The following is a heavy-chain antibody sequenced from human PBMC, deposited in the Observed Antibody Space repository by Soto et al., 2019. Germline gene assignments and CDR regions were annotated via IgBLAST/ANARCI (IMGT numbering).Heavy chain of an antibody. CDR2: IIPIFGKA. V-gene: IGHV1-69*12. D-gene: IGHD3-9*01. CDR3: ARAQGSGDILTGPGGHFDL. CDR1: GGTFSSYA. J-gene: IGHJ2*01. Sequence: QVQLVQSGAEVKKPGSSVKVSCKASGGTFSSYAISWVRQAPGQGLGGMGGIIPIFGKANNAQKFQGRVTITADESTSTAYMELSSLRSEDTAVYYCARAQGSGDILTGPGGHFDLWGRGTLVTVSS.